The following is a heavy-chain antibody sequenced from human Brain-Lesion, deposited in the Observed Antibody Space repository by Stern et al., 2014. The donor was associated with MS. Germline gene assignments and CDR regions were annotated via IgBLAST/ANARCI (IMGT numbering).Heavy chain of an antibody. D-gene: IGHD1-1*01. Sequence: VQLVQSGGGLVQPGGSLRLSCAATGFTFSSYWMTWVRQAPGKGLEWVANIKEDGSEKYYVDSVKGRFTISRDNAKNSLYLQMNSLRAEDTAVYYCARDYRSRYTTTAPGYYGMDVWGQGTTVTVSS. CDR1: GFTFSSYW. J-gene: IGHJ6*02. CDR3: ARDYRSRYTTTAPGYYGMDV. CDR2: IKEDGSEK. V-gene: IGHV3-7*01.